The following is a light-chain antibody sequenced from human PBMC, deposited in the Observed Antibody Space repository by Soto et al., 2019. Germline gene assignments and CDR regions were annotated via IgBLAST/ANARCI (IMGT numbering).Light chain of an antibody. J-gene: IGKJ3*01. CDR3: QQYDNLPFT. Sequence: DIQMTQSPSSLSASVGDRVTITCQASKDISNYLNWYQQKPGKAPKLLIYDASNLETGVPSRFSGSGSGTEFTFTISSLQPEDIATYYCQQYDNLPFTFGPGTKVYIK. CDR2: DAS. CDR1: KDISNY. V-gene: IGKV1-33*01.